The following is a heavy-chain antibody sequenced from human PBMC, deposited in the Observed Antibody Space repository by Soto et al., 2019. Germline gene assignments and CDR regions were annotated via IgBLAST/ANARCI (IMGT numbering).Heavy chain of an antibody. CDR3: AKGITNYYDSSGYYHTGFDY. CDR2: ISGSGGST. V-gene: IGHV3-23*01. Sequence: SLRLSCAASGFTFSSYAMSWVRQAPGKGLEWVSAISGSGGSTYYADSVKGRFTISRDNSKNTLYLQMNSLRAEDTAVYYCAKGITNYYDSSGYYHTGFDYWGQGTLVTVSS. J-gene: IGHJ4*02. CDR1: GFTFSSYA. D-gene: IGHD3-22*01.